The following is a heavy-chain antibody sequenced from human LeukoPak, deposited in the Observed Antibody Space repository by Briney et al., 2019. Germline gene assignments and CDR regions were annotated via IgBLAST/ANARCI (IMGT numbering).Heavy chain of an antibody. Sequence: PGGSRRLSCVPSGFTFSSYSMNWVRQAPGKGRDWVSSISSSSSYIYYADSVKGRFTISRDNAKNSLYVQMNSLRAEDTAVYYCARDGALIAVAGTPYYYYGMDVWGQGTTVTVSS. V-gene: IGHV3-21*01. CDR3: ARDGALIAVAGTPYYYYGMDV. J-gene: IGHJ6*02. CDR1: GFTFSSYS. CDR2: ISSSSSYI. D-gene: IGHD6-19*01.